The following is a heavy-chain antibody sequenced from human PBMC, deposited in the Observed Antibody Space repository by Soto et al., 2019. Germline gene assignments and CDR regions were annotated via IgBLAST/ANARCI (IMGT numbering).Heavy chain of an antibody. Sequence: ASVKVSFKASCYTFTSYGISWVRQAPGQGLEWMGWISAYNGNTNYAQKLQGRVTMTTDTSTSTAYMELRSLRSDDTAVYYCARPRYYYDSSGYYVDYWGKGTLVTVSS. CDR2: ISAYNGNT. D-gene: IGHD3-22*01. V-gene: IGHV1-18*01. CDR1: CYTFTSYG. CDR3: ARPRYYYDSSGYYVDY. J-gene: IGHJ4*02.